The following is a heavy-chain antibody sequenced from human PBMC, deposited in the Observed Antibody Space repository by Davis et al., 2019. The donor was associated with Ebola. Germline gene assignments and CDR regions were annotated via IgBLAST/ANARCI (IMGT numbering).Heavy chain of an antibody. J-gene: IGHJ4*02. CDR1: SGSISSNY. CDR3: ARTRLLSVCVDY. Sequence: MPSETLSLTCTVPSGSISSNYWSWIRQPPGKGLEWIGYIYYSGSTNYNPSLKSRVSISVDTSKNQFSLKLSSVTAADTAVYYCARTRLLSVCVDYWGQGTLVTVSS. CDR2: IYYSGST. V-gene: IGHV4-59*08. D-gene: IGHD3-22*01.